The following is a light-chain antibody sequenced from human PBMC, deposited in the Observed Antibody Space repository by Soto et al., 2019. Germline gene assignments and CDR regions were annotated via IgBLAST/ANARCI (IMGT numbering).Light chain of an antibody. CDR2: SNN. V-gene: IGLV1-44*01. CDR1: SSNIGSNP. CDR3: AAWDDSLNVYV. J-gene: IGLJ1*01. Sequence: QSVLTQPPSASGTPGQSVTISCSGSSSNIGSNPVNWSQQLPGTAPKLLIYSNNRRPSGVPDRFSGSKSDTSAPLAISGLQSEDEGDYYCAAWDDSLNVYVFGTGTKVTVL.